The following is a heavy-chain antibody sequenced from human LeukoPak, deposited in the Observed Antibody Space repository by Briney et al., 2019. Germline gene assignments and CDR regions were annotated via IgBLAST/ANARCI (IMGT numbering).Heavy chain of an antibody. D-gene: IGHD1-26*01. CDR3: ARDSGRGTDY. J-gene: IGHJ4*02. Sequence: GGSLRLSCAASGFTFSNYGMSWVRQAPGRGLEWVASIKQDGSEKFYVDSVKGRFTISRDNAKNSLYLQMNSLRAEDTAVYYCARDSGRGTDYWGQGTLVTVSS. CDR1: GFTFSNYG. V-gene: IGHV3-7*01. CDR2: IKQDGSEK.